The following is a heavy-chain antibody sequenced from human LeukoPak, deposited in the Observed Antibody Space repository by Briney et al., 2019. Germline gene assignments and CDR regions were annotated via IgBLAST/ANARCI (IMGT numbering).Heavy chain of an antibody. CDR3: ARAPYSSSFRYYYMDV. CDR2: INHSGST. Sequence: SETLSLTCAVYGGSFSGYYWSWIRQPPGKGLEWIGEINHSGSTNYNPSLKSRVTISVDTSKNQFSLKLSSVTAADTAVYYCARAPYSSSFRYYYMDVWGKGTTVTVSS. V-gene: IGHV4-34*01. CDR1: GGSFSGYY. J-gene: IGHJ6*03. D-gene: IGHD6-6*01.